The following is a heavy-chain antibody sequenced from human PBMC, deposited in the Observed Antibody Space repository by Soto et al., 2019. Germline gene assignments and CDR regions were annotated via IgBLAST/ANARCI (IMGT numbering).Heavy chain of an antibody. V-gene: IGHV4-59*03. CDR1: GAAMSSYY. D-gene: IGHD3-22*01. J-gene: IGHJ3*01. CDR2: IYNTGTT. CDR3: ATDSTGYYSDAFDV. Sequence: QLQESGPGLVKPSETLSLTCTVSGAAMSSYYWSWVRQSPGKGLEWIGYIYNTGTTDYNPSLKSRVTISVERSKFQFSLKLTSVTAADTAVYYCATDSTGYYSDAFDVWGQGVRVIVSS.